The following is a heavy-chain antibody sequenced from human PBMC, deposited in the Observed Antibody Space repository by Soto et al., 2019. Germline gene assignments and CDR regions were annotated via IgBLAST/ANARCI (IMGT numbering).Heavy chain of an antibody. D-gene: IGHD2-21*02. Sequence: SETLSLTCTVSGGSTSSSSYYWGWIRQPPGKGLEWIGSIYYSGSTYYNPSLKSRVTISVDTSKNQFSLKLSSVTAADTAVYYCARLGYCGGDCYPYFDYWGQGTLVTVSS. J-gene: IGHJ4*02. CDR1: GGSTSSSSYY. CDR3: ARLGYCGGDCYPYFDY. CDR2: IYYSGST. V-gene: IGHV4-39*01.